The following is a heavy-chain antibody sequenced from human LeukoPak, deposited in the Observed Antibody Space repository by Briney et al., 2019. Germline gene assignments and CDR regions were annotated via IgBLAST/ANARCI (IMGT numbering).Heavy chain of an antibody. CDR2: VCDSGNCI. V-gene: IGHV3-23*05. Sequence: GGSLRLSCAASGFTFSNYALSWVRQAPGRGLEWVSSVCDSGNCICYAAPVEGRFTISRDNSKDTIYLQMNNLRAEDTAVYYCAKVGAAFSYFFDSWGQGTLVTVSS. J-gene: IGHJ4*02. CDR3: AKVGAAFSYFFDS. CDR1: GFTFSNYA. D-gene: IGHD1-26*01.